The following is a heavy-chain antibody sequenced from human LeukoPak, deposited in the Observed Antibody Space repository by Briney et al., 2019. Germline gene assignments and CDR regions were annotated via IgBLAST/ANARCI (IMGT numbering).Heavy chain of an antibody. J-gene: IGHJ6*03. CDR1: GGSISSSSYY. V-gene: IGHV4-61*02. CDR3: ARGSIVAVPAAMGGGIYYYYMDV. CDR2: IYTSGST. D-gene: IGHD2-2*01. Sequence: SGTLSLTCTVSGGSISSSSYYWIWLRQPAGKGLEWFGRIYTSGSTNYHPSLKSRVTMSVDTSKNQFSLKLTSVTAADTAVYYCARGSIVAVPAAMGGGIYYYYMDVWGKGTTVTVSS.